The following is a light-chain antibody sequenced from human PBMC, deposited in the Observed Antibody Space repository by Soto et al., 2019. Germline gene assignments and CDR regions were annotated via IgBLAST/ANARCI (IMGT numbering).Light chain of an antibody. CDR3: AAWDDSLSGPGF. CDR2: RNN. J-gene: IGLJ1*01. Sequence: QSVLTQPPSASGTPGQRVTLSCSGSSSNIGSNYVYWYQQLPGTAPKLLIYRNNHRPSGVPDRFSGSKSGTSASLAISGLRSEDEADYYCAAWDDSLSGPGFFGTGTKVTV. CDR1: SSNIGSNY. V-gene: IGLV1-47*01.